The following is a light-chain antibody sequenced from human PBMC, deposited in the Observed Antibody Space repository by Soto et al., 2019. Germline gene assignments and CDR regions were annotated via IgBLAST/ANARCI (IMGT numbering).Light chain of an antibody. CDR2: DVS. CDR3: SSSTSSSIDDV. Sequence: QSALTQPASVSGSPGQSITISCTGTSSDVGGYNYVSWYQQHPGKAPKLMIYDVSNRPSGVSNRFSGSKSGNTASLTISGLQDEDEAAYYCSSSTSSSIDDVFGTGTKLTVL. J-gene: IGLJ1*01. CDR1: SSDVGGYNY. V-gene: IGLV2-14*01.